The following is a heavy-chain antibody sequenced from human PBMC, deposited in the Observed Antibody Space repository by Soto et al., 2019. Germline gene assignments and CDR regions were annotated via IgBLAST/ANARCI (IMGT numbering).Heavy chain of an antibody. V-gene: IGHV1-8*01. D-gene: IGHD3-9*01. CDR3: ARGDNFYYGMDV. CDR1: GYTFTSYD. Sequence: QVQLVQSGAEVKKPGASVKVSCKASGYTFTSYDINWVRQATGQGLEWMGWMDPNSGNTGYAQKFQGRVTMTRNTSITTAYMELSSLRSEDTAVYYCARGDNFYYGMDVWGQGTTVTVSS. CDR2: MDPNSGNT. J-gene: IGHJ6*02.